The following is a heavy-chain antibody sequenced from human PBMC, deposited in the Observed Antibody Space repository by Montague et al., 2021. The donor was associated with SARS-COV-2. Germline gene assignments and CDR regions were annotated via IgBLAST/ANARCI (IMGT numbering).Heavy chain of an antibody. CDR1: GDSISNSNW. V-gene: IGHV4-4*02. CDR2: IFRSGDS. D-gene: IGHD3-22*01. Sequence: SETLSLTCTVSGDSISNSNWWTWVRQSPGRGLEWIGEIFRSGDSNYNPSLKSRVTMPVDMSRNQFSLSLSNVTAADTAIYYCVRGGTMTVVVFDYWGQGTLDTVSS. CDR3: VRGGTMTVVVFDY. J-gene: IGHJ4*02.